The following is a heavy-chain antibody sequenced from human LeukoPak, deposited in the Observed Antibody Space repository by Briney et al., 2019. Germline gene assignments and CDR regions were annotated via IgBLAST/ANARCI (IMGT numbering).Heavy chain of an antibody. V-gene: IGHV4-4*07. CDR1: GGFISSYY. CDR2: IYTSGST. D-gene: IGHD2-2*01. Sequence: SETLSLTCTVSGGFISSYYWSWIRQPAGKGLEWIGRIYTSGSTNYNPSLKSRVTMSVDTSKNQFSLKLSSVTAADTAVYYCARGLLGYCSSTSCLSEHYYYMDVWGKGTTVTVSS. J-gene: IGHJ6*03. CDR3: ARGLLGYCSSTSCLSEHYYYMDV.